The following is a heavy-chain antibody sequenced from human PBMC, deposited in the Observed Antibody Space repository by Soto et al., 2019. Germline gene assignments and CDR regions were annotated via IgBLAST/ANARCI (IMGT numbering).Heavy chain of an antibody. CDR3: ARAPYSSGWWGFDY. CDR2: ISTDGSVT. V-gene: IGHV3-74*01. Sequence: EVQLVESGGGLVQPGGSLRLSCAASGLTFSSYWMHWVRQAPGKGLVWVSRISTDGSVTTYADSVKGRFTISRDNAKNTLYLHMNSLRSEDTAVYYCARAPYSSGWWGFDYCGQGTLVTVSS. CDR1: GLTFSSYW. J-gene: IGHJ4*02. D-gene: IGHD6-19*01.